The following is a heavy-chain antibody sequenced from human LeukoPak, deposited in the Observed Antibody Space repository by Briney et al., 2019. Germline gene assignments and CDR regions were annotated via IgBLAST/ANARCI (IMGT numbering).Heavy chain of an antibody. Sequence: SETLSLTCAVSGGSVSSSNWWTWVRQPPGKGLEWIGEIYHTGSTNYNPSLKSRVTISVDKSKNQFSLKLNSVTAADTAVYYCARQLAYCGGDCFFSWGQGTLVTVSS. V-gene: IGHV4-4*02. CDR1: GGSVSSSNW. J-gene: IGHJ4*02. D-gene: IGHD2-21*02. CDR3: ARQLAYCGGDCFFS. CDR2: IYHTGST.